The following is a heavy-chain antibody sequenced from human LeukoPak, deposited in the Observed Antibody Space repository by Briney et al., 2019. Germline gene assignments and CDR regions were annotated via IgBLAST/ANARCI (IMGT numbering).Heavy chain of an antibody. Sequence: SVKVSCKASGGTFSSYAISWVRQAPGQGLEWMGGIIPIFGTTNYAQKFQDRVTITADKSTSTAYMELSSLRSEDTAVYYCARDKGNTIFGVVLSYYYYMDVWGKGTTVTVSS. J-gene: IGHJ6*03. CDR3: ARDKGNTIFGVVLSYYYYMDV. CDR2: IIPIFGTT. CDR1: GGTFSSYA. D-gene: IGHD3-3*01. V-gene: IGHV1-69*06.